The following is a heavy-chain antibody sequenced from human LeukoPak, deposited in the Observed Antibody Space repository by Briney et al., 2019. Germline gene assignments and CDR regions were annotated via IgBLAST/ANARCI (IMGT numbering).Heavy chain of an antibody. CDR3: ARLPGLWFGELFNDY. J-gene: IGHJ4*02. D-gene: IGHD3-10*01. Sequence: GESLKISCKGSGYSFTSYWIGWVCQMPGKGLEWMGIIYPGDSDTRYSPSFQGQVTISADKSISTAYLQWSSLKASDTAMYYCARLPGLWFGELFNDYWGQGTLVTVSS. V-gene: IGHV5-51*01. CDR2: IYPGDSDT. CDR1: GYSFTSYW.